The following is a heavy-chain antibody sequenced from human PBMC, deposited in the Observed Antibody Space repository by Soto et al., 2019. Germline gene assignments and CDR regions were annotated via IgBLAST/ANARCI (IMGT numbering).Heavy chain of an antibody. D-gene: IGHD2-21*02. CDR2: IPQDGVDG. Sequence: GGSLRLSCEVSGFTFSMYSMSWVRQSPGKGLEWVAKIPQDGVDGQYADSVKGRFIISRDNDKNSLHLQLNNLRAEDTAVYYCARDHLILPAHDFFYGSDVWGRGATVTVSS. CDR3: ARDHLILPAHDFFYGSDV. J-gene: IGHJ6*02. V-gene: IGHV3-7*03. CDR1: GFTFSMYS.